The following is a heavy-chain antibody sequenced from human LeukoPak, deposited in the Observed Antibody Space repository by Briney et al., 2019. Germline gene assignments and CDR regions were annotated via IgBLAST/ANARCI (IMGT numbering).Heavy chain of an antibody. CDR3: AKAGAYEYYFDY. Sequence: GGSLRLSCAASGFTFSSYSMNWVRQAPGKGLEWVSSISSSSSSIYYADSVKGRFTISRDNARNSLYLQMNSLRAEDTAVYYCAKAGAYEYYFDYWGQGTLVTVSS. CDR1: GFTFSSYS. V-gene: IGHV3-21*01. J-gene: IGHJ4*02. D-gene: IGHD2-21*01. CDR2: ISSSSSSI.